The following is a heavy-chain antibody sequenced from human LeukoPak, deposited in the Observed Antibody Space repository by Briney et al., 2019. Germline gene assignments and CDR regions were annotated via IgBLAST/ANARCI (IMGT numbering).Heavy chain of an antibody. CDR1: GGSISSGDYY. D-gene: IGHD2-15*01. CDR2: IYYSGST. CDR3: ARGGGRNYYMDV. Sequence: TSQTLSLTCTVSGGSISSGDYYWSWIRQPPGKGLEWIGYIYYSGSTNYNPSLKSRVTISVDTSKNQFSLKLSSVTAADTAVYYCARGGGRNYYMDVWGKGTTVTVSS. V-gene: IGHV4-30-4*01. J-gene: IGHJ6*03.